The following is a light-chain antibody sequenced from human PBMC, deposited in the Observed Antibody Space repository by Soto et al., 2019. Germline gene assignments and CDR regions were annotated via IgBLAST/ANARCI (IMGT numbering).Light chain of an antibody. CDR1: QDISSY. CDR3: QEYNNYWT. Sequence: IQLTQSPSSLSASVGDRVTITCRASQDISSYLGWYQQKPGKAPKLLIYAASTLQRGVPSRFSGSGSGTDFTLTISSLQPEDFATYYCQEYNNYWTFGQGTKVEVK. V-gene: IGKV1-9*01. J-gene: IGKJ1*01. CDR2: AAS.